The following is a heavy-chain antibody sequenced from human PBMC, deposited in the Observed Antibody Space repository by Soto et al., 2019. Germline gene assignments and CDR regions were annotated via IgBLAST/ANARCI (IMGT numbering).Heavy chain of an antibody. V-gene: IGHV2-26*01. CDR3: ARIWLGKSRIDF. CDR1: GFSLSNAAVG. D-gene: IGHD3-10*01. Sequence: QVTLMESGPVLVKPTETLTLTCTVSGFSLSNAAVGVSWIRQPPGKALEWLAHIFSNDEKSYSTSLKSRLTISKDTSKSQVVLTMTNMAPVDTATYYCARIWLGKSRIDFWGQGALVTVSS. J-gene: IGHJ4*02. CDR2: IFSNDEK.